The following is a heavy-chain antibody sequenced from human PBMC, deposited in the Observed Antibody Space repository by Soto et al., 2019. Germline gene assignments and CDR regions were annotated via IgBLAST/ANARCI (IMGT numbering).Heavy chain of an antibody. CDR1: GFTFGDYA. J-gene: IGHJ6*02. D-gene: IGHD3-10*01. CDR2: IRSKAYGGTT. Sequence: QTGGSLRLSCTASGFTFGDYAMSWVRQAPGKGLEWVGFIRSKAYGGTTEYAASVKGRFTISRDDSKSIAYLQMNSLKTEDTAVYYCTRAPMVRGIHQYPGYYYYGMDVWGQGTTVTVSS. CDR3: TRAPMVRGIHQYPGYYYYGMDV. V-gene: IGHV3-49*04.